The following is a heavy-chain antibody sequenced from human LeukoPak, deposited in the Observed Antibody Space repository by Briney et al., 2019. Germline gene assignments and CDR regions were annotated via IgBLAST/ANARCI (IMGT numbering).Heavy chain of an antibody. V-gene: IGHV4-34*01. D-gene: IGHD3-9*01. CDR1: GGSFSGYY. CDR2: VNHSGST. Sequence: SETLSLTCAVYGGSFSGYYWSWIRQPPGKGLEWIGEVNHSGSTNYNPSLKSRVTISVDTSKNQFSLKLSSVTAADTAVYYCARGLLPRKLRYFDWLRDYWGQGTLVTVSS. CDR3: ARGLLPRKLRYFDWLRDY. J-gene: IGHJ4*02.